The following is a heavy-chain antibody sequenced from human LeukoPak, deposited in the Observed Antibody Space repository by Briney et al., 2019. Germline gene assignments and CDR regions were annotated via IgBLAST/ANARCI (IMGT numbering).Heavy chain of an antibody. J-gene: IGHJ4*02. D-gene: IGHD3-16*01. CDR1: GGSICSGDYY. CDR2: IYYSGST. V-gene: IGHV4-30-4*01. Sequence: SETLSLTCTVSGGSICSGDYYWSWIRQPPGKGLEWIGYIYYSGSTYYNPSLKSRVTISVDTSKNQFSLKLSSVTAADTAVYYCAKRGGDGVDYWGQGTLVTVSS. CDR3: AKRGGDGVDY.